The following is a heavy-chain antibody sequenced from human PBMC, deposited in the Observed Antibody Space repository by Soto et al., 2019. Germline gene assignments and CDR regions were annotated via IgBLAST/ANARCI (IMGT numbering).Heavy chain of an antibody. CDR2: IIPIFGTA. V-gene: IGHV1-69*01. Sequence: QVQMVQSGAEVKKPGSSVKVSCKASGGTFSSYAISWVRQAPGQGLEWMGGIIPIFGTANYEQKFQGRVTITADESTSTADMELSSLSSEDTAVYYCARDPFGIAAAGSGWFDPWGQGTLVTVSS. CDR3: ARDPFGIAAAGSGWFDP. CDR1: GGTFSSYA. J-gene: IGHJ5*02. D-gene: IGHD6-13*01.